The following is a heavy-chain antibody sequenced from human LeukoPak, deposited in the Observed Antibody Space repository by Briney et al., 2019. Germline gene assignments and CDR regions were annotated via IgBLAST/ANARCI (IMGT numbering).Heavy chain of an antibody. Sequence: ASVKVSCKASGYTFTSYGISWVRQAPGQGLEWMGWISAYNGNTNYAQKLQGRVTMTTDTSTSTAYMELRSLRPDDTAVYYCARGKVVVISLYYFDYWGQGTLVTVSS. CDR3: ARGKVVVISLYYFDY. J-gene: IGHJ4*02. V-gene: IGHV1-18*01. D-gene: IGHD3-22*01. CDR2: ISAYNGNT. CDR1: GYTFTSYG.